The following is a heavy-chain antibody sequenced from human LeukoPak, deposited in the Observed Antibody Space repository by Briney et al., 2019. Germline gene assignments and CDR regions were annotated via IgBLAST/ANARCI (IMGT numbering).Heavy chain of an antibody. Sequence: PGGSLRLSCAASGFSFSNYWMNWVRQAPGKGLEWVATIKQDGSEKYYVDSVKGRFTISRDNAKNSLYLQMNSLRAEDTAVYYCARLRVGATVGYAFDIWGQGTMVTVSS. J-gene: IGHJ3*02. CDR2: IKQDGSEK. CDR1: GFSFSNYW. D-gene: IGHD1-26*01. CDR3: ARLRVGATVGYAFDI. V-gene: IGHV3-7*01.